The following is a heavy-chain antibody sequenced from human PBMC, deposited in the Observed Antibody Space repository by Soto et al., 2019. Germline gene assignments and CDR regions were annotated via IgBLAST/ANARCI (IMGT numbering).Heavy chain of an antibody. CDR2: IAYDGSNK. J-gene: IGHJ6*01. CDR3: ARGDREDMAVVIGVRPGEYGVDV. CDR1: GFTFRSYA. V-gene: IGHV3-30-3*01. Sequence: QVQLVESGGGVVQPGRSLRLSCAASGFTFRSYAMHWGRQAPGKGLECVAVIAYDGSNKFYRDYVRGRFTISRDNSENTLYLQINRLRYEDTAVYYCARGDREDMAVVIGVRPGEYGVDVWGQGTTVTVSS. D-gene: IGHD2-15*01.